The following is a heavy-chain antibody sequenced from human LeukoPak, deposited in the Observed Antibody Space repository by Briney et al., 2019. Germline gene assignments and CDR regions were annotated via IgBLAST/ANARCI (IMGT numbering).Heavy chain of an antibody. J-gene: IGHJ4*02. D-gene: IGHD3-22*01. CDR1: GGSISTSNYY. Sequence: SETLSLTCTVSGGSISTSNYYWSWIRQPPGKGLEWIGEINHSGSTNYNPSLKSRVTISVDTSKNQFSLKLSSVTAADTAVYYCARGITMINWGQGTLVTVSS. V-gene: IGHV4-39*07. CDR2: INHSGST. CDR3: ARGITMIN.